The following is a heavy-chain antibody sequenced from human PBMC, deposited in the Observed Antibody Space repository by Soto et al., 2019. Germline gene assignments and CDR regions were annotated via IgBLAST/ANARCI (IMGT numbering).Heavy chain of an antibody. CDR1: GFTFISDA. CDR3: AKGELGYSYGSFDY. CDR2: ISGSGGST. V-gene: IGHV3-23*01. D-gene: IGHD5-18*01. Sequence: GGALRRSFAASGFTFISDAMSWVRQAPGKGLEWVSAISGSGGSTHYADSVKGRFTISRDNSKNTLYLQMNSLRAEDTAVYYCAKGELGYSYGSFDYWGQGTLVTVSS. J-gene: IGHJ4*02.